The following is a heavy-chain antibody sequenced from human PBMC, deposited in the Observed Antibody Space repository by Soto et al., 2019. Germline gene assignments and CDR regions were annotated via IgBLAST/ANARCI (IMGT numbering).Heavy chain of an antibody. CDR1: GFTCSSYD. J-gene: IGHJ3*02. V-gene: IGHV3-23*01. CDR3: AKATATGGGAFDI. D-gene: IGHD2-8*02. CDR2: ILVGGST. Sequence: EVQMLESGGGLVQPGGSLRLSCAASGFTCSSYDMSWVRQAPGKELEWVSTILVGGSTHYPDSVKGRFTISRDNSKNTVFLQMNSLTAGDTAVYYCAKATATGGGAFDICGQGTMVTVSS.